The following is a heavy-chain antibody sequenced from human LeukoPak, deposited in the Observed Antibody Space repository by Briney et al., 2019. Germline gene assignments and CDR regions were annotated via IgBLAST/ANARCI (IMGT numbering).Heavy chain of an antibody. J-gene: IGHJ4*02. CDR2: MNPNSGNT. CDR3: ARGWGRRIAARRWLDY. Sequence: ASVKVSCKASGYTFTSYDINWVRQATGQGLEWMGWMNPNSGNTGYAQKFQGRVTITRNTSISTAYMELSSLRSEDTAVYYCARGWGRRIAARRWLDYWGQGTLVTVSS. CDR1: GYTFTSYD. V-gene: IGHV1-8*03. D-gene: IGHD6-6*01.